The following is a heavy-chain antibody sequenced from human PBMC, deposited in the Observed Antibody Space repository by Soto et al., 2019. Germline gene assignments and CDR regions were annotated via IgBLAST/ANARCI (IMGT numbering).Heavy chain of an antibody. CDR1: GFTFTSSA. Sequence: ASVKVSCKASGFTFTSSAVQWVRQARGQRLEWIGWIVVGSGNTNYAQKFQERVTITRDMSTSTAYMELSSLRSEDTAVYYCAADPYYYDSSPYYYGMDVWGQGTTVTVSS. CDR2: IVVGSGNT. V-gene: IGHV1-58*01. D-gene: IGHD3-22*01. CDR3: AADPYYYDSSPYYYGMDV. J-gene: IGHJ6*02.